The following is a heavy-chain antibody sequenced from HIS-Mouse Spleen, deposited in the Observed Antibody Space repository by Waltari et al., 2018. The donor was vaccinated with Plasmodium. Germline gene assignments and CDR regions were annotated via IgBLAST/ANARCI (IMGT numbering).Heavy chain of an antibody. V-gene: IGHV3-30*03. CDR2: ISYDGSNK. CDR1: GFPFSSYG. D-gene: IGHD7-27*01. J-gene: IGHJ4*02. Sequence: QVQLVESGGGVVQPGSSLRLSCAASGFPFSSYGMHWVRQAPGKGLEWVAVISYDGSNKYYADSVKGRFTISRDNSKNTLYLQMNSLRAEDTAVYYCATSGLTGGTYYFDYWGQGTLVTVSS. CDR3: ATSGLTGGTYYFDY.